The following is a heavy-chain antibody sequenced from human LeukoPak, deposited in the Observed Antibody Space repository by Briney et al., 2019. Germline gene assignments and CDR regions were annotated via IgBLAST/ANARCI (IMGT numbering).Heavy chain of an antibody. Sequence: SETLSLTCTVSGGSISSSSYYWGWIRQPPGKGLEWIGSIYYSGSTHYNPSLKSRVTISVDTSKNQFSLKLSSVTAADTAVYYCASLFYDSSGYYFDYWGQGTLVTVSS. J-gene: IGHJ4*02. CDR1: GGSISSSSYY. V-gene: IGHV4-39*01. CDR3: ASLFYDSSGYYFDY. CDR2: IYYSGST. D-gene: IGHD3-22*01.